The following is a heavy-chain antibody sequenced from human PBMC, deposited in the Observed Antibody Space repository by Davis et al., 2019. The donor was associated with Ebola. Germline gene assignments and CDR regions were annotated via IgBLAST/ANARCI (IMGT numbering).Heavy chain of an antibody. CDR1: GFTFSSNA. V-gene: IGHV3-23*01. Sequence: GESLKISCAASGFTFSSNAMSWVRQAPGKGLEWVSAISGNGGSTYYADSVKGRFTISRDNSKNTLYVQMNSLRAEDTAVYYCAIARNYYGSQPIDYWGQGTLVTVSP. CDR3: AIARNYYGSQPIDY. J-gene: IGHJ4*02. CDR2: ISGNGGST. D-gene: IGHD3-10*01.